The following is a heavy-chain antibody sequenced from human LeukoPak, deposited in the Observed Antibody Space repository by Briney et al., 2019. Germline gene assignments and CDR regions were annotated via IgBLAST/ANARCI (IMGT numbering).Heavy chain of an antibody. CDR3: ARDRSSGSRGGFDP. CDR2: INHSGST. J-gene: IGHJ5*02. CDR1: GGSFSGYY. V-gene: IGHV4-34*01. Sequence: SETLSLTCAVYGGSFSGYYWSWIRQPPGKGLEWIGEINHSGSTNYNPSLKSRVTISVDTSKNQFSLKLSSVTAADTAVYYCARDRSSGSRGGFDPWGQGTLVTVSS. D-gene: IGHD6-19*01.